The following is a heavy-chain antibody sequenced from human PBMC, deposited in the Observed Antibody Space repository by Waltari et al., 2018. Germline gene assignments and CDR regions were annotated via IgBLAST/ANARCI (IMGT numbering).Heavy chain of an antibody. CDR3: ARATWYTGYFDL. Sequence: QLQLPESGPGLVKPSETLSLTCTVSGGSISSRSYYWGWIRQPPGKGLEWIGSIYYSGSTYYNPSLKSRVTISVDTSKNQFSLKLSSVTAADTAVYYCARATWYTGYFDLWGRGTLVTVSS. D-gene: IGHD1-1*01. J-gene: IGHJ2*01. V-gene: IGHV4-39*07. CDR1: GGSISSRSYY. CDR2: IYYSGST.